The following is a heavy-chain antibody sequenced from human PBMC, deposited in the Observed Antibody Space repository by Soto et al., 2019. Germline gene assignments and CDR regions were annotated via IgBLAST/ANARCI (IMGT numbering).Heavy chain of an antibody. Sequence: EVQLVESGGGLVQPGGSLRLSCAASGFTFSSYAMHWVRQAPGKGLEYVSAISSNGGSTYYANSVKGRFTISRDNSKNTLYLQMGSLRAEDMAVYYCTVVAAGFDYWGQGTLVTVSS. J-gene: IGHJ4*02. CDR1: GFTFSSYA. V-gene: IGHV3-64*01. CDR2: ISSNGGST. D-gene: IGHD2-15*01. CDR3: TVVAAGFDY.